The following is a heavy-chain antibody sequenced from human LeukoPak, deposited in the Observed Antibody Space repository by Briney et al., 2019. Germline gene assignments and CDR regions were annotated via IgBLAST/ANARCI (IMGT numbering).Heavy chain of an antibody. D-gene: IGHD5-12*01. J-gene: IGHJ4*02. CDR3: AKDKGVATISGAFDY. CDR1: GFTFSSYG. V-gene: IGHV3-30*02. Sequence: PGGSLRLSCAASGFTFSSYGMHWVRQAPGKGLEWVAFIRYDGSNKYYADSVKGRFTISRDNSKNTLYLQMNSLRAEDTAVYYCAKDKGVATISGAFDYWGQGTLVTVSS. CDR2: IRYDGSNK.